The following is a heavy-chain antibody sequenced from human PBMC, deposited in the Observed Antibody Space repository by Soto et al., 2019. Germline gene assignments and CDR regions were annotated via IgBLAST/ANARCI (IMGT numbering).Heavy chain of an antibody. Sequence: SVKVSCKASGGTFSSYAISWVRQAPGQGLEWMGGIIPIFGTANYAQKFQGRVTITADESTSTAYMELSSLRSEDTAVYYCARDQGRWASVGDTFYYYYGMDVWGQGTTVTVYS. D-gene: IGHD1-26*01. CDR1: GGTFSSYA. V-gene: IGHV1-69*13. CDR3: ARDQGRWASVGDTFYYYYGMDV. CDR2: IIPIFGTA. J-gene: IGHJ6*02.